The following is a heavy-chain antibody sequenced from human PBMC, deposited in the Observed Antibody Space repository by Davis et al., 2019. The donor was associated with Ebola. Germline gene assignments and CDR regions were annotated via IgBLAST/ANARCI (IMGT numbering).Heavy chain of an antibody. Sequence: GGSLRLSCAASGITFSSYSMNWVRQAPGKGLEWVSSISSSSSYIYYADSVKGRFTISRDNAKNSLYLQMNSLKAEDTAVYDCAREALYASGVNDYWGQGTLVTVSS. CDR1: GITFSSYS. J-gene: IGHJ4*02. CDR2: ISSSSSYI. D-gene: IGHD3-3*01. V-gene: IGHV3-21*01. CDR3: AREALYASGVNDY.